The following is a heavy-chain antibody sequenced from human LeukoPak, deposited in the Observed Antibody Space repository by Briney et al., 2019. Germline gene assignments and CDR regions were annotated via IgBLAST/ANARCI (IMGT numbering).Heavy chain of an antibody. J-gene: IGHJ4*02. CDR2: ISGGGSKT. CDR3: AKQVGYYYDSWSSILDY. Sequence: GGSLRLSCAASGFTLSSYAMSWVRQAPGRGLEWVSAISGGGSKTHYADSVKGRFTISRDNSKNTLYLEMNSLRAEDTAVHYCAKQVGYYYDSWSSILDYWGQGTLVTVSS. V-gene: IGHV3-23*01. CDR1: GFTLSSYA. D-gene: IGHD3-10*01.